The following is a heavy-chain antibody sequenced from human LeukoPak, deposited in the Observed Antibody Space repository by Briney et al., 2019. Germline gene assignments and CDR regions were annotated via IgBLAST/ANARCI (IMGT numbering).Heavy chain of an antibody. D-gene: IGHD6-13*01. CDR3: AARSNNWYVLDY. J-gene: IGHJ4*02. V-gene: IGHV3-11*01. CDR1: GGSISSSSYY. CDR2: ISSSSSTI. Sequence: NPSETLSLTCTVSGGSISSSSYYWGWIRQPPGKGLEWVSYISSSSSTIYYADSVKGRFTISRDNAKNSLYLQMNSLRAEDTAVYYCAARSNNWYVLDYWGQGTLVTVSS.